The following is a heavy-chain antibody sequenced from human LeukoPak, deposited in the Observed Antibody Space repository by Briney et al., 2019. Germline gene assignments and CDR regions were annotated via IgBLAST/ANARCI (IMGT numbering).Heavy chain of an antibody. J-gene: IGHJ4*02. D-gene: IGHD6-19*01. CDR1: GYSISSGYY. Sequence: PSETLSLTCTVSGYSISSGYYWGWIRQPPGKGLEWIGSIYYSGSTYYNPSPKSRVTISVDTSRNQFSLKLRSVTAADTAVYYCGRRGIAVASQNVDYWGQGTPVTVSS. CDR2: IYYSGST. CDR3: GRRGIAVASQNVDY. V-gene: IGHV4-38-2*02.